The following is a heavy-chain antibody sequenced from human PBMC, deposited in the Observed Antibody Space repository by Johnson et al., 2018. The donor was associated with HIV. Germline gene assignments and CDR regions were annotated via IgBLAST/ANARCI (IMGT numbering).Heavy chain of an antibody. J-gene: IGHJ3*02. Sequence: EVQLVESGGGLMQPGGSLRLSCVASGFTVSSNYMSWVRQAPGKGLEWVANIKQDGSEKYYVDSVKGRFTISRDNAKNSLYLQMNSLRAEYTAVYYCARGGGSSWSDAFDIWGQGTMVTVSS. CDR2: IKQDGSEK. CDR1: GFTVSSNY. V-gene: IGHV3-7*04. D-gene: IGHD6-13*01. CDR3: ARGGGSSWSDAFDI.